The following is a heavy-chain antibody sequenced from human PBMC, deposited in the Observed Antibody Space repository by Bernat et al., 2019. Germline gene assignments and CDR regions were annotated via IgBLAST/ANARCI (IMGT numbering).Heavy chain of an antibody. CDR1: GFTFVDYA. V-gene: IGHV3-43*02. CDR2: ISGDGGST. CDR3: AKDPYYYGSGSDAFDI. D-gene: IGHD3-10*01. J-gene: IGHJ3*02. Sequence: EVQLVESGGGVLQPGGSLRLSCAASGFTFVDYAMHWVRHAPGKGLEWVSLISGDGGSTYYADSVKGRFTISRDNSKNSLYLQMNSLRTEDTALYYCAKDPYYYGSGSDAFDIWGQGTMVTVSS.